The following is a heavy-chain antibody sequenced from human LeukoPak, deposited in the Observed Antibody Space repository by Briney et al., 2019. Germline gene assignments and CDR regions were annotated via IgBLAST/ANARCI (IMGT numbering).Heavy chain of an antibody. CDR2: INHSGST. CDR3: ARVRYRTFDY. D-gene: IGHD1-14*01. Sequence: PSETLSLTCAVYGGSFRGYYWSWIRQPPGKGLEWIGEINHSGSTNYNPSLKSRVTISVDTSKNQFSLKLSSVTAADTAVYYCARVRYRTFDYWGQGTPVTVSS. V-gene: IGHV4-34*01. CDR1: GGSFRGYY. J-gene: IGHJ4*02.